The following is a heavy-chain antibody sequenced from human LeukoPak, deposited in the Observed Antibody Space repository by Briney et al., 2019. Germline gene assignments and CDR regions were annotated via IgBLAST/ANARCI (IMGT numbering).Heavy chain of an antibody. V-gene: IGHV2-5*02. D-gene: IGHD5-18*01. CDR2: IYWDDDK. J-gene: IGHJ4*02. CDR1: GFSLSTSGEG. Sequence: SGLTLVNHTQTLTLTCTFSGFSLSTSGEGLDWIRQPPANALESLVLIYWDDDKSYSPSLKSRLTITKDTSKNQVVLTMTNMDPVDTATYYCAHFPYGYFDYWGQGTLVTVSS. CDR3: AHFPYGYFDY.